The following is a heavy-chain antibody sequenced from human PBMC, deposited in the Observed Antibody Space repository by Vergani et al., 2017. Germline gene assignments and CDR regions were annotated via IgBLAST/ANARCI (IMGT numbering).Heavy chain of an antibody. V-gene: IGHV3-23*01. D-gene: IGHD3-9*01. CDR2: ISGSGVSA. CDR3: SKQYFVAGNYLFDY. CDR1: EFTFSNYA. Sequence: EVQLLESGGGLVQPGGSLRLTCAASEFTFSNYAMNWVRQPPGKGLEWGSGISGSGVSAYYTDSVKGRFTFSKDNSKNMLFLQMNNLETEDTAIYYCSKQYFVAGNYLFDYWGQGTLVTVSS. J-gene: IGHJ4*02.